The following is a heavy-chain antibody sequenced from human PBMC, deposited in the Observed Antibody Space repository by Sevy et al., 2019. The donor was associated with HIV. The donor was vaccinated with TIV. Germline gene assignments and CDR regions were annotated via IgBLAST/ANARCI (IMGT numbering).Heavy chain of an antibody. D-gene: IGHD3-3*01. CDR3: VKGNPYDFWSGPFDY. J-gene: IGHJ4*02. Sequence: GGSLRLSCSASGFTFSSYAMHWVRQAPGKGLEYVSAISSNGGSTYYADSVKGRFTISRDNSKNTLYLQMGSLRAEDTAVYYCVKGNPYDFWSGPFDYWGQGTLVTVSS. CDR1: GFTFSSYA. V-gene: IGHV3-64D*06. CDR2: ISSNGGST.